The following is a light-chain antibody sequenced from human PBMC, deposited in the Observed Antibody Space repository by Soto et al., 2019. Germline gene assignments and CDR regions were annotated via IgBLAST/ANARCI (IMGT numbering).Light chain of an antibody. CDR2: DVS. Sequence: QSALTQPASVSGSPGQSVTISCTGTSSDVGGYNYVSWYQQHPGKAPKLMIFDVSNRPSGVSNRFSGSKSVNTASLTISGLQAEGGGDYYCSSYTSSSTVVFGGGTKLTVL. CDR3: SSYTSSSTVV. J-gene: IGLJ2*01. V-gene: IGLV2-14*03. CDR1: SSDVGGYNY.